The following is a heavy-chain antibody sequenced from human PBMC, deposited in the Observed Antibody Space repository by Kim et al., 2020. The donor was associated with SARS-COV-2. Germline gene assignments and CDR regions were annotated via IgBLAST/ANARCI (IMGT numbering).Heavy chain of an antibody. CDR1: GFTFRSYA. V-gene: IGHV3-23*01. CDR2: ISGSGGST. J-gene: IGHJ4*01. Sequence: GGSLRLSCVASGFTFRSYAMNWVRQAPGKGLEWVAAISGSGGSTYYTDSVKGRFTVSRDNSKNTVYLQMNSLRVDDAALYFCAKGPTGSYYPFDYDYWG. CDR3: AKGPTGSYYPFDYDY. D-gene: IGHD3-10*01.